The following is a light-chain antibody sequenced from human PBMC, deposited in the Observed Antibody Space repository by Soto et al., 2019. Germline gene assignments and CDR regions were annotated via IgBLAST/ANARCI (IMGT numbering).Light chain of an antibody. V-gene: IGLV4-69*01. Sequence: QSVLTQSPSASASLGASVKLTCTLRSGHSSYAIAWHQQQPEKGPRYLMKLNSDGSHSKGDGIPDRFSGSSSGAERYLTISSLQSVDEADYYCQTWGTGIQVFGGGTKLTVL. CDR1: SGHSSYA. CDR2: LNSDGSH. CDR3: QTWGTGIQV. J-gene: IGLJ2*01.